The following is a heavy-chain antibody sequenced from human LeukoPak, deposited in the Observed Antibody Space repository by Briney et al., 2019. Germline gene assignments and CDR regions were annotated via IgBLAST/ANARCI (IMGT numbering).Heavy chain of an antibody. CDR2: ISGSGGST. J-gene: IGHJ6*02. V-gene: IGHV3-23*01. Sequence: PGGSLRLSCAASGFTFSSYAMSWVRQAPGKGLEWVSAISGSGGSTYYADSVKGRFAISRDNSKNTLYLQMNSLRAEDTAVYYCAKDTDQVTGGYYYYGMDVWGQGTTVTVSS. CDR3: AKDTDQVTGGYYYYGMDV. CDR1: GFTFSSYA. D-gene: IGHD2-8*02.